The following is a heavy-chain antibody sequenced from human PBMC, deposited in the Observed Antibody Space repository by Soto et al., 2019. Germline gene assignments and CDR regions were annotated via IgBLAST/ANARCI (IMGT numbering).Heavy chain of an antibody. CDR3: AREGKFDSSASYFFQTLNF. CDR2: IHYSGST. Sequence: SETLSLTCTVSGGSIGSYYWTWIRQPPGKGLEWIGCIHYSGSTTYNPSLKSRVTISVDTSKSQFSLKLSSVTAADTAVYFCAREGKFDSSASYFFQTLNFWGRGTLVTVSS. CDR1: GGSIGSYY. V-gene: IGHV4-59*01. J-gene: IGHJ2*01. D-gene: IGHD3-22*01.